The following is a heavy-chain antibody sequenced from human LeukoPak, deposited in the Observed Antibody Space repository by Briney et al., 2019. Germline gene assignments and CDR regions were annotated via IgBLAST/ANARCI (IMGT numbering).Heavy chain of an antibody. Sequence: SVKVSCKASGGTFSSYAISWVRQAPGQGLEWMGGIIPIFGTANYAQEFQGSVTITTDESTSTAYMELSSLRSEDTAVYYCARGRRYCSGGSCYDAFDIWGQGTMVTVSS. J-gene: IGHJ3*02. CDR3: ARGRRYCSGGSCYDAFDI. CDR2: IIPIFGTA. CDR1: GGTFSSYA. V-gene: IGHV1-69*05. D-gene: IGHD2-15*01.